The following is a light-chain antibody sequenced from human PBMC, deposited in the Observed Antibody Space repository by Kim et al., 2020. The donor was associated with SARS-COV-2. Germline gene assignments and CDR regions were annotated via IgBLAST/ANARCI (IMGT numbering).Light chain of an antibody. Sequence: GQGVTISCSGSSSNVGSNTVNWYQQLPGTAPKLLIYGSNQRPSGVPDRFSGSKSGTSASLAISGLQSEDEADYYCAAWDDSLNGWVFGGGTQLTVL. CDR1: SSNVGSNT. J-gene: IGLJ3*02. CDR2: GSN. V-gene: IGLV1-44*01. CDR3: AAWDDSLNGWV.